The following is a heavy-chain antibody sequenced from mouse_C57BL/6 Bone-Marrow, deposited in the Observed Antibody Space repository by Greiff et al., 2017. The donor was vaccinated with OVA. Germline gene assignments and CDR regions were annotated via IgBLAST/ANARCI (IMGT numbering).Heavy chain of an antibody. V-gene: IGHV7-1*01. J-gene: IGHJ4*01. CDR3: ARDAVRGSAMDY. Sequence: EVMLVESGGGLVQSGRSLRLSCATSGFTFSDFYMEWVRQAPGKGLEWIAASRNKANDYTTEYSASVKGRFIVSRDTSQSILYLQMNALRAEDTAIYYCARDAVRGSAMDYWGQGTSVTVSS. CDR2: SRNKANDYTT. CDR1: GFTFSDFY.